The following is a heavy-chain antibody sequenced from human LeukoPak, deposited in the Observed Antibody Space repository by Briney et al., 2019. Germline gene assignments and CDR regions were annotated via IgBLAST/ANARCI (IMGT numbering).Heavy chain of an antibody. Sequence: GGSLRLSCAASGFTFSSYAMSWVRQAPGKGLEWVSAISGSGGSTYYADSVKGRFTISRDNAKNTLYLQMNSLRAEDTAVYYYASGGSYYSHWYFDLWGRGTLVTVSS. D-gene: IGHD1-26*01. CDR1: GFTFSSYA. V-gene: IGHV3-23*01. CDR3: ASGGSYYSHWYFDL. J-gene: IGHJ2*01. CDR2: ISGSGGST.